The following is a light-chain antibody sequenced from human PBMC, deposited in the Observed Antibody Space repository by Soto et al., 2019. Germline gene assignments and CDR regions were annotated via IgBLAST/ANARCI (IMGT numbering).Light chain of an antibody. CDR1: SSDFGAYNY. CDR3: CSYTTSSTVV. J-gene: IGLJ2*01. V-gene: IGLV2-14*01. Sequence: QSALTQPASVSGSPGQSITISCTGTSSDFGAYNYVSWYQQYPGKAPKVMIYDVSNRPSGVSNRFSGSKSGNTASLTISGLQAEDEADYYCCSYTTSSTVVFGGGTKVTVL. CDR2: DVS.